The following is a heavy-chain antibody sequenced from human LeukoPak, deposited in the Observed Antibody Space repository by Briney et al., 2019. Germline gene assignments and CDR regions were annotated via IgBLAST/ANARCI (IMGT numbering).Heavy chain of an antibody. CDR1: GYSISSGYY. Sequence: MSSETLSLTCTVSGYSISSGYYWGWIRQPPGKGLEWIGSIYHSGSTYYNPSLKSRVTISVDTSKNQFSLKLSSVTAADTAVYYCARSITMIVVVPSIWGQGTMVTVSS. CDR2: IYHSGST. J-gene: IGHJ3*02. CDR3: ARSITMIVVVPSI. V-gene: IGHV4-38-2*02. D-gene: IGHD3-22*01.